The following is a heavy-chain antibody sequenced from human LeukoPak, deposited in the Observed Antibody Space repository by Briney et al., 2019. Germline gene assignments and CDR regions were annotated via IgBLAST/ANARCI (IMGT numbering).Heavy chain of an antibody. Sequence: ASVRVSCKASGGTFNNYVVGWVRQAPGQGLEWLGRLIPSLGVQNYAQKFQGRVTITADTSATTVFMELSSLTSDVTALYYCARAGSVVRGFTARYYFDLWGQGTLVIVSS. CDR3: ARAGSVVRGFTARYYFDL. D-gene: IGHD3-10*01. J-gene: IGHJ4*02. CDR2: LIPSLGVQ. CDR1: GGTFNNYV. V-gene: IGHV1-69*04.